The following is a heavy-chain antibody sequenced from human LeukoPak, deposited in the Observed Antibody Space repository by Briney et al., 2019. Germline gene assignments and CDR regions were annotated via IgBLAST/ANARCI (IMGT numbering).Heavy chain of an antibody. CDR2: INHSGST. V-gene: IGHV4-34*01. J-gene: IGHJ5*02. D-gene: IGHD6-13*01. CDR3: ARVLVAAAGLNWFDP. Sequence: PSETLSLTCAVYGGSFSGYYWSWIRQPPGKGLEWIGEINHSGSTNYNPSLKSRVTISVDTSKNQFSLKLSSVTAADAAVYYCARVLVAAAGLNWFDPWGQGTLVTVSS. CDR1: GGSFSGYY.